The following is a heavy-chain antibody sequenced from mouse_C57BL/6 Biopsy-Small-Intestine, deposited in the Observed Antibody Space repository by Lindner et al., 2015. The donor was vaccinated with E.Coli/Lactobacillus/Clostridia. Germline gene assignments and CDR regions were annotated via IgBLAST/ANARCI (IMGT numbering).Heavy chain of an antibody. D-gene: IGHD3-1*01. CDR3: ARTARASIYYAMDY. Sequence: VQLQESGAELAKPGASVKMSCKASGYTFSLYWMHWVKQRPGQGLEWIGYINPSSGSTEYNQKFKDKATLTADKSSSTAYMQLSSLTSEDSALYYCARTARASIYYAMDYWGQGTSVTVSS. V-gene: IGHV1-7*01. CDR1: GYTFSLYW. J-gene: IGHJ4*01. CDR2: INPSSGST.